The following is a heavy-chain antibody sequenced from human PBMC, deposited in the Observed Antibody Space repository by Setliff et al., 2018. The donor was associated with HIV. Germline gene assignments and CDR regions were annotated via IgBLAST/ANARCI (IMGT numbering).Heavy chain of an antibody. V-gene: IGHV1-18*01. Sequence: ASVKVSCKASGYTFTSYGISWVRQAPGQGLEWMGWISAYNGNTNTAQKFQGRVTMTRDTSTSTVYMELTSLRSEDTAVYYCARAETYLWELHAFDIWGQGTMVTVSS. D-gene: IGHD1-26*01. CDR3: ARAETYLWELHAFDI. J-gene: IGHJ3*02. CDR1: GYTFTSYG. CDR2: ISAYNGNT.